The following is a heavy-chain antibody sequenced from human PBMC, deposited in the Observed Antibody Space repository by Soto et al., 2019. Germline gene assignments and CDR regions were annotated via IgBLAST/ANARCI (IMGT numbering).Heavy chain of an antibody. D-gene: IGHD2-21*02. CDR1: GYTFTGYY. CDR3: ARGPTVVTPIYYYGMDV. CDR2: INPNSGGT. Sequence: RASVKVSCKASGYTFTGYYMHWVRQAPGQGLEWMGWINPNSGGTNYAQKFQGRVTMTRDTSISTAYMELSRLRSDDTAVYYCARGPTVVTPIYYYGMDVWGQGTTVTVSS. J-gene: IGHJ6*02. V-gene: IGHV1-2*02.